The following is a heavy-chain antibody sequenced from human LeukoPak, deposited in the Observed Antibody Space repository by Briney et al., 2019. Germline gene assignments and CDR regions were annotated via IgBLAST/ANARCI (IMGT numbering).Heavy chain of an antibody. Sequence: GGSLRLSCAASGFTFDDYGMSWVRQAPGKGLEWVSGINWNGGSTGYADSVKGRFTISSDNAKNSLYLQMNSLRAEDTALYYCARDDLRGYSYGLGSFDYWGQGTLVTVSS. V-gene: IGHV3-20*04. CDR3: ARDDLRGYSYGLGSFDY. CDR1: GFTFDDYG. CDR2: INWNGGST. J-gene: IGHJ4*02. D-gene: IGHD5-18*01.